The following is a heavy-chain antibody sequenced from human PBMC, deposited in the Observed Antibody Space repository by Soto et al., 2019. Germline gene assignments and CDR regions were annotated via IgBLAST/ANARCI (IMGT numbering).Heavy chain of an antibody. V-gene: IGHV3-21*01. CDR3: AIQEAASNYYYGMDV. Sequence: EVQLVESGGGMVKPGGSLRLSCAASGFTFSSYSMNWVRKAPGKGLEWVSSISSSSSYIYYADSVKGRFTISRDNAKNSLDLQMNSLRAEDTAVYYCAIQEAASNYYYGMDVWGRGTTVTVSS. J-gene: IGHJ6*02. CDR2: ISSSSSYI. D-gene: IGHD6-25*01. CDR1: GFTFSSYS.